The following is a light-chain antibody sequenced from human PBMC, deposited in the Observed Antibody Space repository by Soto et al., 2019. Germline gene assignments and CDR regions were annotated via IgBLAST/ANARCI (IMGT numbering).Light chain of an antibody. CDR2: AAS. V-gene: IGKV1-12*01. Sequence: DIQMTQSPSSVSASVGDRVTMTCRASQGISTWLAWYQQKPGKAPKLLISAASTLQSGVPSWFSGSGSGTVFPLTISILQHEDFATYYCQQTNTFPITFGQGTRLEIK. CDR3: QQTNTFPIT. J-gene: IGKJ5*01. CDR1: QGISTW.